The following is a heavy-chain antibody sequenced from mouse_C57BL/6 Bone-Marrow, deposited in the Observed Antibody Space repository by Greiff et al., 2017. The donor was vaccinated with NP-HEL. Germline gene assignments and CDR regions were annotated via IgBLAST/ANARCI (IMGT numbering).Heavy chain of an antibody. CDR2: IWSGGST. V-gene: IGHV2-4*01. CDR3: AKTEDYDYDGVYAMDY. D-gene: IGHD2-4*01. Sequence: QVQLKQSGPGLVQPSQCLSITCTVSGFSLTSYGVHWVRQPPGKGLEWLGVIWSGGSTDYNAAFISRLSISKDNSKSQVFFKMNSLQADDTAIYYCAKTEDYDYDGVYAMDYWGQGTSVTVSS. CDR1: GFSLTSYG. J-gene: IGHJ4*01.